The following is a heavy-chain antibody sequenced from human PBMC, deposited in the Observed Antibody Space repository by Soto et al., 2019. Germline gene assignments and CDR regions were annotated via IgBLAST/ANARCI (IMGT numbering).Heavy chain of an antibody. CDR3: ASRDPGTSVDY. J-gene: IGHJ4*02. CDR1: GGSFTSNNW. D-gene: IGHD1-7*01. Sequence: PSETLSLTFAVSGGSFTSNNWWTWVRQPPGQGLEWIGEIYRTGSTNYNPSLKSRVTISLDKSENQFSLKVTSLTAADTAVYYCASRDPGTSVDYWSQGTLVTVSS. V-gene: IGHV4-4*02. CDR2: IYRTGST.